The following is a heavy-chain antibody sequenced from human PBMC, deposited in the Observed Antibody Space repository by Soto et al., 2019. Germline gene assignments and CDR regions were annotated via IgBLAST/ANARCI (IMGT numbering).Heavy chain of an antibody. V-gene: IGHV3-30-3*01. CDR2: ISYDGSNK. Sequence: GGSLRLSCAASGFPFRSYAMHWVRQAPGKGLEWVAVISYDGSNKYYADSVKGRFTLSRDKSKNTLYLQMNSLRAEDTAVYYCARMTTVTTFSYYYYGMDVWGQGTTVTVSS. D-gene: IGHD4-17*01. J-gene: IGHJ6*02. CDR1: GFPFRSYA. CDR3: ARMTTVTTFSYYYYGMDV.